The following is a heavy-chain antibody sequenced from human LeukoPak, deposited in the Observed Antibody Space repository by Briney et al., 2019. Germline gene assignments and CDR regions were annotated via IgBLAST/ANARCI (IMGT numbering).Heavy chain of an antibody. J-gene: IGHJ4*02. CDR1: EFTFSSYA. CDR2: ISGSGGST. D-gene: IGHD4-17*01. V-gene: IGHV3-23*01. Sequence: PGASLRLSCAASEFTFSSYAMSWVRQAPGKGLEWVSAISGSGGSTYYADSVKGRFTISRDNSKNTLYLQMNSLRAEDTAVYYCAKLVKERVTTVTKSYYFDYWGQGTLVTVSS. CDR3: AKLVKERVTTVTKSYYFDY.